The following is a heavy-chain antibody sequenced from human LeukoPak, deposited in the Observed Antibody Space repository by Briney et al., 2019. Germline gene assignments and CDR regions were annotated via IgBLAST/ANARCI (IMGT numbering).Heavy chain of an antibody. CDR3: ARDLGLRFLEWLFEDGAFDI. D-gene: IGHD3-3*01. CDR2: ISAYNGNT. J-gene: IGHJ3*02. V-gene: IGHV1-18*01. Sequence: VASVKVSCKASGYTFTSYGISWVRQAPGQGLEWMGWISAYNGNTNYAQKLQGRVTMTTDTSTSTAYMELRSLRSDDTAVYYCARDLGLRFLEWLFEDGAFDIWGQGTMVTVSS. CDR1: GYTFTSYG.